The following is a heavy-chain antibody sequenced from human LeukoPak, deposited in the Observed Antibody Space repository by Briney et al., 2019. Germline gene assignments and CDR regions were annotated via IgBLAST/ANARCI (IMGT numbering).Heavy chain of an antibody. CDR1: GGSISSGSYY. Sequence: TLSLTCTVSGGSISSGSYYWSWIRQPAGKGLEWIGRIYTSGSTNYNPSLKSRVTISVDTSKNQFSLKLSSVTAADTAVYYCAREDSGWFAWFDPWGQGTLVTVSS. V-gene: IGHV4-61*02. CDR3: AREDSGWFAWFDP. CDR2: IYTSGST. J-gene: IGHJ5*02. D-gene: IGHD6-19*01.